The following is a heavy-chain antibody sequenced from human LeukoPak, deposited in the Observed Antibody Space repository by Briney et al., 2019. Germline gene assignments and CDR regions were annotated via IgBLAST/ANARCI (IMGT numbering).Heavy chain of an antibody. Sequence: PGGSLRLSCAASRFTFSTFAMTWVRQAPGKGLEWVSTFSPDGIHYADSVKGRFAISRDDSMSTLFLQMNSLRAEDTAIYYCAKDYARGGCSLAHCDPIDSWGQGTLVTVSS. V-gene: IGHV3-23*01. J-gene: IGHJ4*02. CDR1: RFTFSTFA. D-gene: IGHD2-15*01. CDR3: AKDYARGGCSLAHCDPIDS. CDR2: FSPDGI.